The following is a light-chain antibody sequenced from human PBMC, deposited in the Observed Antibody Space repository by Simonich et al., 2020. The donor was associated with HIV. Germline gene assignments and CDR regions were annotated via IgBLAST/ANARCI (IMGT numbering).Light chain of an antibody. Sequence: DIVMTQSPDSLAVSLGERATINWKSSQSLLYSSNNKNYLAWYQQKPGHPPNLLIYWASTRESGVPDRFSASGSGTDFTLTISSLQAEDVAIYYCQQYYSTPPTFGQGTKVEIK. J-gene: IGKJ1*01. V-gene: IGKV4-1*01. CDR1: QSLLYSSNNKNY. CDR2: WAS. CDR3: QQYYSTPPT.